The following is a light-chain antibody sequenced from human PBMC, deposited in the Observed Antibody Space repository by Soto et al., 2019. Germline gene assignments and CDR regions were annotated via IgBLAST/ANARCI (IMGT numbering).Light chain of an antibody. J-gene: IGKJ1*01. Sequence: DIKMTQSPSSLSASVGDRVTITCRASQNINNFLSWFQLKPGKAPQLLIYAASRLQSGVPSRFSGSGSGTDFTLTISSLQPEDFATYYCQQTYRTPSTFGQGTKVDI. CDR3: QQTYRTPST. V-gene: IGKV1-39*01. CDR1: QNINNF. CDR2: AAS.